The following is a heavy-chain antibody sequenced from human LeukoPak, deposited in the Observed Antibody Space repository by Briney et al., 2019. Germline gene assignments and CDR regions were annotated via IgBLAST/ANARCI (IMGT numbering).Heavy chain of an antibody. CDR3: AAAAGYRFDI. V-gene: IGHV3-30-3*01. CDR1: GFTFSSYA. D-gene: IGHD6-13*01. J-gene: IGHJ3*02. Sequence: PGGSLRLSCAASGFTFSSYAMHWVRQAPGKGLEWVAVTSSDGNIKYYADSVKGRFTISRDNAKNSLSLHMNSLRAEDTAVYYCAAAAGYRFDIWGQGTMVTVSS. CDR2: TSSDGNIK.